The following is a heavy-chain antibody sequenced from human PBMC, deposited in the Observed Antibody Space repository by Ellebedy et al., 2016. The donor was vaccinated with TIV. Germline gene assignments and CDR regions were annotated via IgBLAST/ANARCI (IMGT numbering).Heavy chain of an antibody. CDR1: GFTFSSYS. V-gene: IGHV3-48*04. J-gene: IGHJ6*02. CDR2: ISSSSSTI. Sequence: GGSLRLSXAASGFTFSSYSMNWVRQAPGKGLEWVSYISSSSSTIYYADSVKGRFTISRDNAKNSLYLQMNSLRAEDTAVYYCARDPWRRSMDVWGQGTTVTVSS. CDR3: ARDPWRRSMDV. D-gene: IGHD3-3*01.